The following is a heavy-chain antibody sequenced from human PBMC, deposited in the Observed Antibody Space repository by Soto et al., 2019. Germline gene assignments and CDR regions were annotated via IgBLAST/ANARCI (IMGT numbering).Heavy chain of an antibody. J-gene: IGHJ6*02. CDR3: ASDGEKTGPARRGYYYGMDV. CDR1: GGSISSSSYY. V-gene: IGHV4-39*01. Sequence: SETLSLTCTVSGGSISSSSYYWGCIRQPPGKGLEWIGSIYYSGSTYYNPSLKSRVTISVDTSKNQFSLKLSSVTAADTAVYYCASDGEKTGPARRGYYYGMDVCGQGTTVTVSS. D-gene: IGHD1-1*01. CDR2: IYYSGST.